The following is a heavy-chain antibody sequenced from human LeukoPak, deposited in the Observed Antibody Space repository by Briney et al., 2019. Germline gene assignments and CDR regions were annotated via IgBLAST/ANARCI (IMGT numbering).Heavy chain of an antibody. Sequence: SVKVSCKASGGTFSSYAISWVRQAPGQGLEWMGGIIPIFGTANYAQKFQGRVTITADESTSTAYMELSSLRSEDTAVYYCATSAGDPIAFDYWGQGTLVTVSS. CDR2: IIPIFGTA. V-gene: IGHV1-69*13. CDR3: ATSAGDPIAFDY. J-gene: IGHJ4*02. CDR1: GGTFSSYA. D-gene: IGHD7-27*01.